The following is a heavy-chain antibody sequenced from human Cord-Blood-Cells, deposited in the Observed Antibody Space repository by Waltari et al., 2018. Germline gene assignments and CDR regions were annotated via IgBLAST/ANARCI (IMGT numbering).Heavy chain of an antibody. CDR2: IIPILGIA. D-gene: IGHD6-19*01. CDR3: ARGSGIAVAGNFDY. Sequence: QVQLVQSGAEAKKPGSSAKVSCKASGGPFRRYAPSCVRPAPGKGVEWMVGIIPILGIANYAQKVQGRVTITADESTSTAYMELSSLRSEDTAVYYCARGSGIAVAGNFDYWGQGTLVTVSS. CDR1: GGPFRRYA. J-gene: IGHJ4*02. V-gene: IGHV1-69*04.